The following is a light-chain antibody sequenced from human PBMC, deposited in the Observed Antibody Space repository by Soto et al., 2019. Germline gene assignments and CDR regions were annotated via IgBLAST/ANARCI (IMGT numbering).Light chain of an antibody. J-gene: IGLJ3*02. CDR3: SSYAGSDNWV. Sequence: QSVLTQPPSASGSPGQSVTISCTGTSSDVGGYNYVSWYQQQPGKAPKLMMYEVTKRPSVVPDRFSGSKSVNTASLTVSGLQTKDEADYYCSSYAGSDNWVFGGGTKVTVL. V-gene: IGLV2-8*01. CDR2: EVT. CDR1: SSDVGGYNY.